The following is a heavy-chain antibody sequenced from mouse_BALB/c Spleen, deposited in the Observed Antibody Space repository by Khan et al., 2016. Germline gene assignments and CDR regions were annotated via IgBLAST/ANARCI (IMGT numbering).Heavy chain of an antibody. CDR1: GFTFNTYA. J-gene: IGHJ3*01. CDR2: IRSKSNNYAT. Sequence: EVQLVESGGGLVQPKGSLKLSCAASGFTFNTYAMNWVRQAPGRGLEWVARIRSKSNNYATYYADSVKDRFTISRDDSQSMLDLQMNNLKTEDTARYYCVRLSYFAYWGQGTLVTVSA. CDR3: VRLSYFAY. V-gene: IGHV10-1*02. D-gene: IGHD2-10*01.